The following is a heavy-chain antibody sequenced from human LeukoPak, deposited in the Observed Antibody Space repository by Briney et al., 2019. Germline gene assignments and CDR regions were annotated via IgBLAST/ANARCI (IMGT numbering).Heavy chain of an antibody. CDR2: IYYSEST. CDR3: ARLGTPGYYYYGMDV. Sequence: PPQTLSLTSTIPTGSISIYYWSWSRQPPGKGLDRHGYIYYSESTNYNPYLKSLITRSVNTTKNQFSLKLSSVTAADTAVYYCARLGTPGYYYYGMDVWGQGTTVTVSS. J-gene: IGHJ6*02. CDR1: TGSISIYY. V-gene: IGHV4-59*08.